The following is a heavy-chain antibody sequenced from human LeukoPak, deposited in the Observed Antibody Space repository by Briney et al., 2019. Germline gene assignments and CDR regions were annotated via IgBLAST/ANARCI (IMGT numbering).Heavy chain of an antibody. CDR2: MYNGGST. CDR1: GGSISSSNW. CDR3: ARSAIVRASVTFDI. V-gene: IGHV4-4*02. Sequence: SSGTLSLTCAVSGGSISSSNWWNWVRQPPGKGLEWIGEMYNGGSTNYNPSLKSRVTMSVDKSKDQFSLKLTSVTAADTAVYYCARSAIVRASVTFDIWGQGTMVTVSS. J-gene: IGHJ3*02. D-gene: IGHD1-26*01.